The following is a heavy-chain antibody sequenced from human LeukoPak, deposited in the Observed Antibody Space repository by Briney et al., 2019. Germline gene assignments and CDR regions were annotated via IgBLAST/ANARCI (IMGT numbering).Heavy chain of an antibody. Sequence: ASVKVSCKAPGGTYSSYAVSWVRQAPGQGLEWMGRTIPVLGIANYAQKFQDRVTITADKSMSTVYMDLSSLNSEDTAVYYCARAGRSDGDYFDYWGQGSLVTVSS. V-gene: IGHV1-69*04. CDR2: TIPVLGIA. D-gene: IGHD4-17*01. CDR1: GGTYSSYA. J-gene: IGHJ4*02. CDR3: ARAGRSDGDYFDY.